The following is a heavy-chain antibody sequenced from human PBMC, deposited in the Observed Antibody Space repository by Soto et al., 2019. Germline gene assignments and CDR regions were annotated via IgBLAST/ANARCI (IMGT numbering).Heavy chain of an antibody. D-gene: IGHD6-13*01. CDR2: IYHSGTT. Sequence: PSETLSLTCDVSGGSIINNYWWAWIRQSPGKGLVWIGSIYHSGTTYYNPSLESRATISVDTSESRFALKLSSVTAADTAVYYCARAPTYSSSWLDYWGQGTLVTVSS. J-gene: IGHJ4*02. CDR1: GGSIINNYW. V-gene: IGHV4-38-2*01. CDR3: ARAPTYSSSWLDY.